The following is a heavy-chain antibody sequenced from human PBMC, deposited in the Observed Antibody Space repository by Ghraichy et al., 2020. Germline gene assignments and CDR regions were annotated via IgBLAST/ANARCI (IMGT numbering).Heavy chain of an antibody. Sequence: SETLSLTSAFDPGSLPSRRSYWRSILQPPGKGLAWIAYIYSSGRTNYNPSLKSPVTISVDTSKNQFSLKLSSVTAADTAVYYCARAPRVGFRGLWNYWGPGPL. CDR2: IYSSGRT. CDR3: ARAPRVGFRGLWNY. CDR1: PGSLPSRRSY. J-gene: IGHJ4*02. V-gene: IGHV4-61*01. D-gene: IGHD1-26*01.